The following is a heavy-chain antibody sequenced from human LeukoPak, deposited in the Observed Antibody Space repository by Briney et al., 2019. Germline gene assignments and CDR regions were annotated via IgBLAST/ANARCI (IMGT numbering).Heavy chain of an antibody. J-gene: IGHJ4*02. Sequence: SVKVSCKASGGTFSSYAISWVRQAPGQGLEWMGGIIPIFGTANYAQKFQGRVTITADKSTSTAYMELSSLRSEDTAVYYCAREESIGRYQFLHDYWGQGTLVTVSS. CDR3: AREESIGRYQFLHDY. D-gene: IGHD1-26*01. CDR1: GGTFSSYA. V-gene: IGHV1-69*06. CDR2: IIPIFGTA.